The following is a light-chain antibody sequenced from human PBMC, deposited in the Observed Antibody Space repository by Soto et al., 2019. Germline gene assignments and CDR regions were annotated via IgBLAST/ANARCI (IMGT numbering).Light chain of an antibody. J-gene: IGKJ3*01. CDR3: QEYQSPPFT. CDR1: QGIGNS. V-gene: IGKV1-27*01. Sequence: DIQMTQSPSSLSASVGDTVTITCRASQGIGNSLAWYQHKAGKVPDLLIYDASTLQSGVPSHFSGSGSGTDFTLTIRSLQPEDVATYYCQEYQSPPFTFGPGTKVEIK. CDR2: DAS.